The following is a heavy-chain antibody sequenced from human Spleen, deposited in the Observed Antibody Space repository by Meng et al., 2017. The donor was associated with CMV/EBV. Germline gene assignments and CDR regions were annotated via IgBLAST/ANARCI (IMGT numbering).Heavy chain of an antibody. CDR3: ARDVAAAGNRFDT. CDR2: IYYSGST. J-gene: IGHJ5*02. D-gene: IGHD6-13*01. V-gene: IGHV4-39*07. CDR1: GGSISSSSYY. Sequence: SETLSLTCTVSGGSISSSSYYWGWIRQPPGKGLEWIGSIYYSGSTYYNPSLKSRVTISVDTSKNQFSLKLTSVSAADTAVYYCARDVAAAGNRFDTWGQGALVTVSS.